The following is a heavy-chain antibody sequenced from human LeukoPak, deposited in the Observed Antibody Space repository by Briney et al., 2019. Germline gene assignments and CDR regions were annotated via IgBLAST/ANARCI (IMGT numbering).Heavy chain of an antibody. J-gene: IGHJ3*02. Sequence: GGSLRFSCAASGFTFTNYAVSWVRQAPGKGLEWVSAAGSGGGTWYADFVKGRFTISRDNSGNTLSLQMNSLRVEDTAVYYCASRTWTGAGYYAFDIWGQGTMVTVSP. D-gene: IGHD3/OR15-3a*01. CDR3: ASRTWTGAGYYAFDI. CDR2: AGSGGGT. V-gene: IGHV3-23*01. CDR1: GFTFTNYA.